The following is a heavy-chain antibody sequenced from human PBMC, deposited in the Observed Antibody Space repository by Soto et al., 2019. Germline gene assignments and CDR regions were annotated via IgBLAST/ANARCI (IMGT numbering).Heavy chain of an antibody. CDR1: GGTFRSYA. CDR3: ARSPSPLYYSDGSTYYPSPYYFDY. CDR2: IIPVFGSP. Sequence: QVQLVQSGAEVKKPGSSVKVSCKASGGTFRSYAISWVRQAPGQGLEWMGSIIPVFGSPSYAQKFQGRVTITADTSTNTAYLDLSSLRSEDTAVYFCARSPSPLYYSDGSTYYPSPYYFDYWGQGTLVTVSS. D-gene: IGHD3-22*01. V-gene: IGHV1-69*06. J-gene: IGHJ4*02.